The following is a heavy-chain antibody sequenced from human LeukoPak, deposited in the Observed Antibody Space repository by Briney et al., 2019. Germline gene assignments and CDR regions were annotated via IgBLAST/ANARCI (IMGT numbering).Heavy chain of an antibody. CDR2: TSYDGSNK. V-gene: IGHV3-30-3*01. J-gene: IGHJ4*02. Sequence: GGSLRLSCAASGFTFSSYAMHWVRQAPGKGLEWVAVTSYDGSNKYYADSVKGRFTISRDNSKNTLYLQMNSLRAEDTAVYYCARELWSGDYGDYESFDYWGQGTLVTVSS. D-gene: IGHD4-17*01. CDR3: ARELWSGDYGDYESFDY. CDR1: GFTFSSYA.